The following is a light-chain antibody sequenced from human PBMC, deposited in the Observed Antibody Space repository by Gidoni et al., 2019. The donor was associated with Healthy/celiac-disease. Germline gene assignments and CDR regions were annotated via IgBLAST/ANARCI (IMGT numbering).Light chain of an antibody. CDR2: EVS. Sequence: QSALTQPASVSGSPGQSITISCTGTSSDVGGYNYVAWYQQHPGKAPKLIIYEVSNRPSGVSNRFSGSKSGNTASLTISGLQAEDEADYYFSSYTSSSIRVFGGGTKLTVL. CDR1: SSDVGGYNY. J-gene: IGLJ3*02. CDR3: SSYTSSSIRV. V-gene: IGLV2-14*01.